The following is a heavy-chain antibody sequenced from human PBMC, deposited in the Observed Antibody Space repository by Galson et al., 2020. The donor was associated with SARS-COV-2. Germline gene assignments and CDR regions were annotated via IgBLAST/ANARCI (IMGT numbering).Heavy chain of an antibody. V-gene: IGHV5-51*01. D-gene: IGHD6-13*01. J-gene: IGHJ4*02. CDR2: IYPGDSDT. CDR1: GYSFTSYW. Sequence: GESLKTSCKGSGYSFTSYWIGWVRQMPGKGLEWMGIIYPGDSDTRYSPSFQGQVTITADKSISTAYLQWSSLKASDTAMYYCATAPRIAAAGTVDYWGQETLVTVSS. CDR3: ATAPRIAAAGTVDY.